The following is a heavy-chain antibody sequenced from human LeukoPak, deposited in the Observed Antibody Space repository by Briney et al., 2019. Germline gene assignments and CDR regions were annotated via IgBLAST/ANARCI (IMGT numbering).Heavy chain of an antibody. CDR2: ISYDGSDK. CDR3: AREQPSTWYFH. CDR1: GFTFSNYG. V-gene: IGHV3-30*03. Sequence: PGGSLRLSCVASGFTFSNYGMHWVRQAPGKGLEWVAVISYDGSDKYYADSVKGRFTISRDNSRNTLYLQKNSLRAEDTAVYYCAREQPSTWYFHWGQGTLVTVSS. D-gene: IGHD6-13*01. J-gene: IGHJ4*02.